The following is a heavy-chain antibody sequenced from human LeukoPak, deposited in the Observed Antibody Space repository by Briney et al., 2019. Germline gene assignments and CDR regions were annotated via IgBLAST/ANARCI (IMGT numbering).Heavy chain of an antibody. J-gene: IGHJ5*02. D-gene: IGHD6-13*01. CDR1: GFTFSSYS. V-gene: IGHV3-21*01. CDR2: ISSSSSYI. Sequence: GGSLRLSCAASGFTFSSYSMNWVRQAPGKGLEWVSSISSSSSYIYYADSVKGRFTISRGNAKNSLYLQMNSLRAEDTAVYYCARSAAAGTFDWFDPWGQGTLVTVSS. CDR3: ARSAAAGTFDWFDP.